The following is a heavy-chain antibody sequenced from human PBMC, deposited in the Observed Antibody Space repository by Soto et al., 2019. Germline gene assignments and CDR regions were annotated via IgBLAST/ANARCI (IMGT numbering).Heavy chain of an antibody. Sequence: PAGSLRLSCVASGVTFSSFAMSWVRQAPGKGLEWVSTISGSGGSTYYADSVKGRLTISRDNSKNTLSLHINSLRAEDTAVYYCAKAETYDFWSGLHFDYWGQGTLVTVSS. D-gene: IGHD3-3*01. CDR1: GVTFSSFA. J-gene: IGHJ4*02. CDR2: ISGSGGST. V-gene: IGHV3-23*01. CDR3: AKAETYDFWSGLHFDY.